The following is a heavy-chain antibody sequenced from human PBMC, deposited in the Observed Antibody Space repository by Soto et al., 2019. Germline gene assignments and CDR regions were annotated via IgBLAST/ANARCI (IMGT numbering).Heavy chain of an antibody. CDR3: TGGNSMADYYYGMDV. Sequence: QLQLQESGPGLVKPSETLSLTCTVSGGSISSSSYYWGWIRQPTGKGLEWIGSIYYSGSTYYNPSLKSRVTISVDTSKNQFSLKLSSVTAADTAVYYCTGGNSMADYYYGMDVWGQGTTVTVSS. CDR2: IYYSGST. J-gene: IGHJ6*02. D-gene: IGHD2-21*02. V-gene: IGHV4-39*01. CDR1: GGSISSSSYY.